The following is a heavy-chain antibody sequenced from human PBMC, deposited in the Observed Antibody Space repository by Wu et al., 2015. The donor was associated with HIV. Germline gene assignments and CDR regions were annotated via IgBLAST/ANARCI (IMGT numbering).Heavy chain of an antibody. D-gene: IGHD3-22*01. CDR2: INPHSGGT. J-gene: IGHJ4*02. CDR3: AGGRNYYDSSGNFDY. CDR1: GYSFTGYY. Sequence: QVQLVQSGAEVKKPGASVKVPCKASGYSFTGYYIHWVRQAPGQGLEWMGWINPHSGGTNYAQKFQGRVTMTGDTSSSTAYMELSRLRSDDTAVYYCAGGRNYYDSSGNFDYWGQGTLVTVSS. V-gene: IGHV1-2*02.